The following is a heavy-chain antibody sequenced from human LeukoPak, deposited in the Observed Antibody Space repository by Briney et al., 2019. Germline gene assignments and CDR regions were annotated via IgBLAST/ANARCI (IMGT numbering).Heavy chain of an antibody. J-gene: IGHJ6*04. CDR2: ISSSSSYI. D-gene: IGHD3-9*01. V-gene: IGHV3-21*01. CDR3: ALSSYYDILTGYYPFYYGMDV. Sequence: GGSLRLSCAASGFTFSSYSMNWVRQAPGKGLEWVSSISSSSSYIYYADSVKGRFTISRDNAKNSLYLQMNSLRAEDTAVYYCALSSYYDILTGYYPFYYGMDVWCKGTTVTVSS. CDR1: GFTFSSYS.